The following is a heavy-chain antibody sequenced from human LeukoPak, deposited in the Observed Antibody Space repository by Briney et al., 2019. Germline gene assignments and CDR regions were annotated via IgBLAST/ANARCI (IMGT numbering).Heavy chain of an antibody. Sequence: GGSLRLSCAASGFTFRTYSMNWVPQAPGKGLEWVSSISSSSTYIYYADSAKGRFTISRDNAKNSLYLQMNSLRAEDTAVYYCGTWTTVASYFDYWGQGTLVTVSS. J-gene: IGHJ4*02. CDR2: ISSSSTYI. CDR1: GFTFRTYS. D-gene: IGHD4-17*01. V-gene: IGHV3-21*06. CDR3: GTWTTVASYFDY.